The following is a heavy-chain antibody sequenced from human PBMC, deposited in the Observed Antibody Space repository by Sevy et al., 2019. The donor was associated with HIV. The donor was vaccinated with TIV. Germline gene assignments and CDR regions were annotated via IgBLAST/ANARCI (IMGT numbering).Heavy chain of an antibody. D-gene: IGHD3-3*01. CDR2: ISAYNGNT. Sequence: ASVKVSCKASGYTFTSYGISWVRQAPGQGLEWMGWISAYNGNTNYAQKLQGRVTMTTDTSTSTAYMELRSLRSDDTAVYYCARDRRRFLGWYRMGWFDPWGQGTLVTVSS. CDR1: GYTFTSYG. V-gene: IGHV1-18*01. CDR3: ARDRRRFLGWYRMGWFDP. J-gene: IGHJ5*02.